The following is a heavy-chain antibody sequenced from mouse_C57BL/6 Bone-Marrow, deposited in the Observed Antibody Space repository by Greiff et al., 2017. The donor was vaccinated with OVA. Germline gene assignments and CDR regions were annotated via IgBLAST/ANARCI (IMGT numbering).Heavy chain of an antibody. CDR2: IHPNSGST. Sequence: VQLQQPGAELVKPGASVKLSCKASGYTFTSYWMHWVKQRPGQGLEWIGMIHPNSGSTNYNEKFKSKATLTVDKSSSTAYMQLSSLTSEDSAVYYCARSVLLRYWYFDVWGTGTTVTVSS. CDR1: GYTFTSYW. CDR3: ARSVLLRYWYFDV. D-gene: IGHD1-1*01. J-gene: IGHJ1*03. V-gene: IGHV1-64*01.